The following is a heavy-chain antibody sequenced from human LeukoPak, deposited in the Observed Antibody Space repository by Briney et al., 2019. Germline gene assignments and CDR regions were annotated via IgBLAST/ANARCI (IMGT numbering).Heavy chain of an antibody. CDR1: GFTFSLYS. V-gene: IGHV3-15*01. Sequence: GGSLRLSCAASGFTFSLYSMNWVRQAPGKGLEWVGRIKSKTDGGTTDYAAPVKGRFTISRDDSKNTLYLQMNSLKTEDTAVYYCTTYGSGSYYMGYADTYWGQGTLVTVSS. J-gene: IGHJ4*02. D-gene: IGHD3-10*01. CDR2: IKSKTDGGTT. CDR3: TTYGSGSYYMGYADTY.